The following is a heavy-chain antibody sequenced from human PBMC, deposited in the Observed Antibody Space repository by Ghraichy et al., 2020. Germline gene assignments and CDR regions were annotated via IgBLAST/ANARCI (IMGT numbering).Heavy chain of an antibody. CDR1: GFSFNAYA. V-gene: IGHV3-23*01. Sequence: GGSLRLSCAASGFSFNAYAMSWVRQAPGKGLEWVSIITGNGESPFYTDSVKGRFTISRDNSKNTMYLQMSSLRAEDTAVYYCAKGWYYSSGWYPFDSWGQGTLVTVSS. D-gene: IGHD6-19*01. CDR3: AKGWYYSSGWYPFDS. CDR2: ITGNGESP. J-gene: IGHJ4*02.